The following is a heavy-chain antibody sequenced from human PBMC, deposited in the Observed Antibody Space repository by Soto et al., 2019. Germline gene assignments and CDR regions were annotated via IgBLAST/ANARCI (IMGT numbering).Heavy chain of an antibody. Sequence: SETLCLTCTVSCGSISSSRYYWGWIRQPPGKGLEWIGSIYYSGSTYYNPSLKSRVTISVDTSKNQFSLKLSSVTAADTAVYYFAKTGYLGYCSSTSCPNRAKGIAVWGQGPTVTVSS. V-gene: IGHV4-39*01. CDR3: AKTGYLGYCSSTSCPNRAKGIAV. CDR1: CGSISSSRYY. CDR2: IYYSGST. J-gene: IGHJ6*02. D-gene: IGHD2-2*01.